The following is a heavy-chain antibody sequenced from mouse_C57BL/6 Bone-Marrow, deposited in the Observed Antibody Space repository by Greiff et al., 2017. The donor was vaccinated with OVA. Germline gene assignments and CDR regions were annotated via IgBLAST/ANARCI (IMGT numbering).Heavy chain of an antibody. Sequence: LQESGAELARPGASVKMSCKASGYTFTSYSMHWVKQRPGPGLEWIGYINPSSGYTKYNQKFKDKATLTADKSSSTAYMQLSSLTSEDSAVYYCASDPFPGYFDVWGTGTTVTVSS. CDR1: GYTFTSYS. J-gene: IGHJ1*03. V-gene: IGHV1-4*01. CDR2: INPSSGYT. CDR3: ASDPFPGYFDV.